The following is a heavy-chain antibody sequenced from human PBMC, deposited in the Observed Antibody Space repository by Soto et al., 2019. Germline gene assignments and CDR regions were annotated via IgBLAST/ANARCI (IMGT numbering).Heavy chain of an antibody. CDR1: GYSFTSYW. CDR3: ARQPLRGYYDSSGPFDP. V-gene: IGHV5-51*01. CDR2: IYPGDSDT. J-gene: IGHJ5*02. Sequence: SLKISCKGSGYSFTSYWIGWVRQMPGKGLEWMGIIYPGDSDTRYSPSFQGQVTISADKSISTAYLQWSSLKASDTAMYYCARQPLRGYYDSSGPFDPWGQGTLVTVSS. D-gene: IGHD3-22*01.